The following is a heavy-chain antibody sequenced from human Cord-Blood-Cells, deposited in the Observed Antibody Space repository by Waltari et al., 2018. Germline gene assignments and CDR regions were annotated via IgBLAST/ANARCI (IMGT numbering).Heavy chain of an antibody. Sequence: QVQLQQWGAGLLKPSETLSLTCAFYGGSFSGYYWSWIRQPPGKGLGRIGEINHSGSANYNPALKSRVTISVDTSKNQFSLKLSSVTAADTAVYYCADGYYYGMDVWGQGTTVTVSS. CDR3: ADGYYYGMDV. CDR1: GGSFSGYY. J-gene: IGHJ6*02. V-gene: IGHV4-34*01. CDR2: INHSGSA.